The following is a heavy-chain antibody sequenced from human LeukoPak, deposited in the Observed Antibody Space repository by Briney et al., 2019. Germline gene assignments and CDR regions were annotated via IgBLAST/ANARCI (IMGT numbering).Heavy chain of an antibody. CDR2: IYYSGST. V-gene: IGHV4-59*01. CDR3: ASRGRPYYYYMDV. CDR1: GGSISSYY. J-gene: IGHJ6*03. Sequence: PSETLSLTCAVSGGSISSYYWSWIRQPPGKGLEWIGGIYYSGSTNYNPSRKSRVTISVDTTKNQFSLKLSFVTAADTAVYYCASRGRPYYYYMDVWGKGTTVTVSS.